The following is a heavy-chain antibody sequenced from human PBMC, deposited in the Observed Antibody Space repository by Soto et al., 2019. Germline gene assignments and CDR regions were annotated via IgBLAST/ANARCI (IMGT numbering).Heavy chain of an antibody. Sequence: QVQLVQSGAEVKKPGSSVKVSCKASGGTFSSYTISWVRQAPGQGLEWMGRIIPILGIANYAQKFQGRVTITADKSTSTADRELGRLRSEDTCVYYCGGERGGYFTLAWYFDLWGRGTLVTVSS. J-gene: IGHJ2*01. CDR1: GGTFSSYT. V-gene: IGHV1-69*08. CDR3: GGERGGYFTLAWYFDL. CDR2: IIPILGIA. D-gene: IGHD1-26*01.